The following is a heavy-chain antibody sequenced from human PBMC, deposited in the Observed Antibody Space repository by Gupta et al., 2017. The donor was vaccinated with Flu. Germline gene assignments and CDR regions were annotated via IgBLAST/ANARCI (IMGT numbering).Heavy chain of an antibody. V-gene: IGHV1-2*02. Sequence: QVQLVQSGAEVKKPGASLKVSCKASGYSFADSYIHWVRQAPGQGLEWMGWINPDSGDAKYAKKFQARVTLTRDTSIITVWMELNSLTPYDTAVYYWGLDPKHELGWNLGPGGRGTLVTVSS. J-gene: IGHJ2*01. CDR1: GYSFADSY. CDR3: GLDPKHELGWNLGP. D-gene: IGHD3-10*01. CDR2: INPDSGDA.